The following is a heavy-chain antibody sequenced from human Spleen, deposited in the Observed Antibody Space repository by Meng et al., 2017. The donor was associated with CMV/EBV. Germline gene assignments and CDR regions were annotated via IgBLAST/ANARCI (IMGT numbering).Heavy chain of an antibody. Sequence: PAAIFSSSAISSVRQAPGQGLEWMGGIIPIFGSPNYAQRLEGRMPITTDESTSTAYMELSSLRSEDTAVYYCASGYNWSPTPLPLDYWGQGTLVTVSS. J-gene: IGHJ4*02. CDR2: IIPIFGSP. CDR1: AAIFSSSA. D-gene: IGHD1-20*01. CDR3: ASGYNWSPTPLPLDY. V-gene: IGHV1-69*05.